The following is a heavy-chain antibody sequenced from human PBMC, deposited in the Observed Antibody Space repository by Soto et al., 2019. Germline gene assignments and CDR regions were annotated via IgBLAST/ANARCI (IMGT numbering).Heavy chain of an antibody. Sequence: ASVKISCKASGYIFTKYYIHWVRQAPGQGLEWMAIINPLPTSGSTNYAQKFQGRVTVTRDTSTSTVYLELSSLRSDDTAVYYCARDLAAAAYWGQGTLVIVSS. J-gene: IGHJ4*02. CDR1: GYIFTKYY. CDR3: ARDLAAAAY. V-gene: IGHV1-46*01. CDR2: INPLPTSGST. D-gene: IGHD6-13*01.